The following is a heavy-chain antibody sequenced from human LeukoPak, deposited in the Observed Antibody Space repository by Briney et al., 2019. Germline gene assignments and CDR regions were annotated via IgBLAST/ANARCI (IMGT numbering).Heavy chain of an antibody. CDR2: INSDGSST. CDR1: GFILSSYW. CDR3: ATLVAT. D-gene: IGHD5-12*01. J-gene: IGHJ4*02. V-gene: IGHV3-74*01. Sequence: GGSLRLSCAASGFILSSYWMHWVRQTPGKGPVWVSRINSDGSSTSYADSVKGRFTISRDNSKNTLYLQMNSLRAEDTAVYYCATLVATWGQGTLVTVSS.